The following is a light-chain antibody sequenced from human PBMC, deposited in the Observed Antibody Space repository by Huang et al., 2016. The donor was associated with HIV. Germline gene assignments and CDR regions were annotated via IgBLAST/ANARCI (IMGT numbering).Light chain of an antibody. CDR3: QQRSYWLT. V-gene: IGKV3-11*01. CDR2: DAS. Sequence: EIVLTQSPATLSLSPGESATLSCRASQSIATYLAWYQQKPGQAPRLLIYDASSRVAGIPARFSGSGSGTDFTLTISSLEPEDFAVYYCQQRSYWLTFGGGTKVEI. J-gene: IGKJ4*01. CDR1: QSIATY.